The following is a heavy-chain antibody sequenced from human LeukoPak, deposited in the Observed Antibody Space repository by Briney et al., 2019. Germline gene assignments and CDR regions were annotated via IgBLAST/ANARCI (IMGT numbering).Heavy chain of an antibody. Sequence: SETLSLTRTVSGGSISSYYWSWIRQPAGKGLEWIGRIYNTGSTNYNPSLKSRVTISVDKSKNQFSLKLSSVTAADTAVYYCARERPSTYYYDSSGHPGGGNFGVWGQGTLVTVSS. J-gene: IGHJ4*03. V-gene: IGHV4-4*07. CDR3: ARERPSTYYYDSSGHPGGGNFGV. D-gene: IGHD3-22*01. CDR1: GGSISSYY. CDR2: IYNTGST.